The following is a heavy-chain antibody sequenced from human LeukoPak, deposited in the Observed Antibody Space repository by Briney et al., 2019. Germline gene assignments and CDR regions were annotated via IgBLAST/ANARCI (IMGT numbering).Heavy chain of an antibody. Sequence: PGRSLRLSCAASGFTFSSYAMHWVRQAPGKGLEWVAVISYDGSNKYYADSVKGRFTISRDNSKNTLYLQMNSLRAEDTAVYYCANSMVRGVIAPLDYWGQGTLVTVSS. CDR2: ISYDGSNK. CDR1: GFTFSSYA. V-gene: IGHV3-30-3*01. CDR3: ANSMVRGVIAPLDY. D-gene: IGHD3-10*01. J-gene: IGHJ4*02.